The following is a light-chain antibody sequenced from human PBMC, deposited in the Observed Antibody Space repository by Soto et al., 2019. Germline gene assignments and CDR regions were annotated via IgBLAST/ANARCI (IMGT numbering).Light chain of an antibody. CDR3: LQTYSNMWT. CDR1: QTVRRY. J-gene: IGKJ1*01. CDR2: AAS. Sequence: IQLTQSPSSLAASVGDTVTITCRATQTVRRYLTWYQQKSGTAPKLXIYAASTLPTGVPSRFSGRGAGTECTRTINNLQREDVADDLCLQTYSNMWTFGQGTKVDIK. V-gene: IGKV1-39*01.